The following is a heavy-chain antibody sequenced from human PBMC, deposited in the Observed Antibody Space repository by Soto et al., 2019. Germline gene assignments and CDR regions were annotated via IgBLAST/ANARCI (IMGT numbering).Heavy chain of an antibody. Sequence: GGSLRLSCAASGFTLNNYWVTWVRQAPGKGLEWVANINHDGSEKYYLDSVKGRFTISRDNTKNSLYLQMNSLRAEDTAFYYSARDFGNPKGRLDPWGQGILVTVSS. J-gene: IGHJ5*02. CDR1: GFTLNNYW. V-gene: IGHV3-7*01. CDR3: ARDFGNPKGRLDP. CDR2: INHDGSEK. D-gene: IGHD3-10*01.